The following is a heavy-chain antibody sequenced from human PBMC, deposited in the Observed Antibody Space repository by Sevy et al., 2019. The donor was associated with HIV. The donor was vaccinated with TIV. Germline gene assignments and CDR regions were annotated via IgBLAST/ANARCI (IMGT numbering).Heavy chain of an antibody. Sequence: GGSLRLSCAASGFTFNTHAMNWVRQAPGKGLEWVSVISGPGYSTHYADSVKGRFTISRDNSKNTLYLQMNSLRADDTAVYYFAKALNPALESMIEVIFPTLKGFDVWGQGTMVTVSS. CDR3: AKALNPALESMIEVIFPTLKGFDV. CDR1: GFTFNTHA. V-gene: IGHV3-23*01. J-gene: IGHJ3*01. D-gene: IGHD3-22*01. CDR2: ISGPGYST.